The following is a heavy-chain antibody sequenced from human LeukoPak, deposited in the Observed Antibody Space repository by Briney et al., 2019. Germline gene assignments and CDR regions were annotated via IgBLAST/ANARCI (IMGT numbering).Heavy chain of an antibody. V-gene: IGHV3-23*01. Sequence: GGSLRLSCAASGLTFSNYAMTWVRQAPGKGLEWVSGISDNGGSSYYADSVKGRFTISRDNSKNTVYLQMNSLRAEDTAVYYCARGSFSGIHLFPFDYWGQGTLVTVSS. CDR1: GLTFSNYA. CDR3: ARGSFSGIHLFPFDY. J-gene: IGHJ4*02. D-gene: IGHD5-18*01. CDR2: ISDNGGSS.